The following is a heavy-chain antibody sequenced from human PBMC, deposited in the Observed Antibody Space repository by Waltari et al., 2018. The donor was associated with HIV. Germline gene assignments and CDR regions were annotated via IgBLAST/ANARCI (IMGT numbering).Heavy chain of an antibody. Sequence: QVQLQESGPGLVKPSQTLSLTCTVSGGSISSGSYYWSWLRQPARKGLEWIGRIYTSGSTNYNPSLKSRVTISVDTSKNQFSLKLSSVTAADTAVYYCARTYCSSTSCYGGANWFDPWGQGTLVTVSS. CDR3: ARTYCSSTSCYGGANWFDP. CDR2: IYTSGST. D-gene: IGHD2-2*01. CDR1: GGSISSGSYY. J-gene: IGHJ5*02. V-gene: IGHV4-61*02.